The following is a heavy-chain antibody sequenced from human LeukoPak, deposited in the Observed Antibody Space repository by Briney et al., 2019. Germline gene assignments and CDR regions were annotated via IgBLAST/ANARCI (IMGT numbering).Heavy chain of an antibody. CDR2: IYYSGST. V-gene: IGHV4-59*01. CDR1: GGSISSYY. Sequence: SETLSLTCTVSGGSISSYYWSWIRQPPGKGLEWIGYIYYSGSTNYNPSLKSRVTISVDTFKNQFSLKLSSVTAADTAVYYCARAALNRDWFDPWGQGTLVTVSS. D-gene: IGHD3-10*01. J-gene: IGHJ5*02. CDR3: ARAALNRDWFDP.